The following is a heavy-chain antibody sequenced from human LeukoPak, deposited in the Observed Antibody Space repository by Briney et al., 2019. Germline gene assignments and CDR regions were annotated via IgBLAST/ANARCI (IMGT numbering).Heavy chain of an antibody. CDR1: VYTFTVYY. V-gene: IGHV1-2*02. D-gene: IGHD3-22*01. CDR3: ARGAHYHDSSQGYDY. CDR2: INPNSGGT. Sequence: VASVKVSCKTSVYTFTVYYMHWVRQAPGQGVEWMGWINPNSGGTNYAQKFQGRVTMTRDTSISTAYMDLSRLKSDDTAVYYCARGAHYHDSSQGYDYWGQGTLVTVSS. J-gene: IGHJ4*02.